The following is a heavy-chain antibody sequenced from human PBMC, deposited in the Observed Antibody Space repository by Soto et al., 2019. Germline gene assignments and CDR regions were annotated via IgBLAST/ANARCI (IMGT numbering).Heavy chain of an antibody. Sequence: ASVKVSCKASGYTFTSYPVHWVRQAPGQRLEWMGWINAANGNTKYSQKFQGRVTITRDTSASAAYMELSSLRSEDTAIYYCTRDYNGLGDYWGQGTLVTVSS. V-gene: IGHV1-3*01. J-gene: IGHJ4*02. CDR3: TRDYNGLGDY. CDR2: INAANGNT. CDR1: GYTFTSYP. D-gene: IGHD1-1*01.